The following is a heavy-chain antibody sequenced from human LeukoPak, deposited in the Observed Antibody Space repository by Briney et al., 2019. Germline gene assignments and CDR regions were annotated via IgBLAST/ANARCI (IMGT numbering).Heavy chain of an antibody. CDR3: AHRRVASGMRDFDY. Sequence: SGPTLVKPTQTLTLTCTVSGFSLSTNGVGVAWIRQPPGKALEWLALIYWDDDQRYSPSLKRRLTIAQDSSKNQVVLTTTNMDPVDTATYYCAHRRVASGMRDFDYWGQGTLVTVSS. CDR1: GFSLSTNGVG. D-gene: IGHD6-13*01. J-gene: IGHJ4*02. CDR2: IYWDDDQ. V-gene: IGHV2-5*02.